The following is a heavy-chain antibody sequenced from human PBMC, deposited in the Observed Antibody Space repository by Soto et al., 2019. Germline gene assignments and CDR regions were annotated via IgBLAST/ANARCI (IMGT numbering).Heavy chain of an antibody. J-gene: IGHJ4*02. CDR1: GFTFSSYS. CDR3: ARDSRTYYGGIDWAKGDY. Sequence: AGSLRLSCAASGFTFSSYSMNWVRQAPGKGLEWVSYISSSSSTIYYADSVKGRFTISRDNAKNSLYLQMNSLRDEDTAVYYCARDSRTYYGGIDWAKGDYWGQGTLVTVSS. D-gene: IGHD4-17*01. V-gene: IGHV3-48*02. CDR2: ISSSSSTI.